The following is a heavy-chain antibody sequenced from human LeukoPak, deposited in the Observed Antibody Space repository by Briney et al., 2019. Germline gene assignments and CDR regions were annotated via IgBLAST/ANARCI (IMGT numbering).Heavy chain of an antibody. Sequence: GGSLRLSCAASGFTVSSYSMSWVRQPPGKGLEWVSAISCSGGSTYYADSVKGRFTISRDNSKTTLYLQMNSLRAEDTAVYYCAKYRGKPFDYWGQGTLVTVSS. V-gene: IGHV3-23*01. D-gene: IGHD1-26*01. CDR2: ISCSGGST. CDR1: GFTVSSYS. J-gene: IGHJ4*02. CDR3: AKYRGKPFDY.